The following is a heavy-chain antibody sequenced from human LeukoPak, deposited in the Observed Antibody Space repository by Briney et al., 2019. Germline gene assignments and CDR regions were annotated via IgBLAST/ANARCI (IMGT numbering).Heavy chain of an antibody. CDR3: ARRQLNYYDSSGFDY. Sequence: GASVKVSCKASGYTFTSYGISWVRQAPGQGLEWMGWISAYNGNTNYAQKLQGRVTMTTDTSTSTAYMELRSLRSDDTAVYYCARRQLNYYDSSGFDYWGQGTLVTVSS. J-gene: IGHJ4*02. CDR2: ISAYNGNT. V-gene: IGHV1-18*01. D-gene: IGHD3-22*01. CDR1: GYTFTSYG.